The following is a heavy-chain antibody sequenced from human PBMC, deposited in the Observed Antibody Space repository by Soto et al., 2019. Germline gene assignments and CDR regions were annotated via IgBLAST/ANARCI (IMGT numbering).Heavy chain of an antibody. CDR3: ARGRYGGNSYYFDY. Sequence: QLQLQESGPGLVKPSQTLSLTCAVSGGSISSGGYSWSWIRQPPGKGLEWIGYIYHSGSTYYNPSLKSRVTISVDRSKNQFSLKLSSVTAADTAVYYCARGRYGGNSYYFDYWGQGTLVTVSS. CDR1: GGSISSGGYS. CDR2: IYHSGST. J-gene: IGHJ4*02. V-gene: IGHV4-30-2*01. D-gene: IGHD2-21*02.